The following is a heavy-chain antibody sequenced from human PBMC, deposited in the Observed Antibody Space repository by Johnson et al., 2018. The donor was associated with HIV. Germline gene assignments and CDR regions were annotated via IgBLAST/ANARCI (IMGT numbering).Heavy chain of an antibody. J-gene: IGHJ3*02. V-gene: IGHV3-30*18. CDR1: GLTFSSYG. D-gene: IGHD3-10*01. CDR2: ISYDGSKK. CDR3: AKAPYGSGIRPGAFDI. Sequence: QVQLVESGGGVVQPGRSLRLSCAASGLTFSSYGMHWVRQAPGKGLEWVAVISYDGSKKYYAGPVKGRFTISRDNSKTTLYLQMNSLRAEDTAVYYCAKAPYGSGIRPGAFDIWGQGTMVTVSS.